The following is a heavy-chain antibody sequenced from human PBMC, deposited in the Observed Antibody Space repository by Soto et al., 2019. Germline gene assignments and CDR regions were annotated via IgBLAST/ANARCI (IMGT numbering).Heavy chain of an antibody. CDR3: ARGEFLSYDDY. Sequence: QVQLVQSGAEVKKPGASVKVYCKASGYTFTSYAMHWVRQAPGQRLEWMGWINAGNGNTKYSQKFQGRVTITRDTSASTAYMELSSLRSEDTAVYYCARGEFLSYDDYWGQGTLVTVSS. J-gene: IGHJ4*02. CDR2: INAGNGNT. CDR1: GYTFTSYA. V-gene: IGHV1-3*01. D-gene: IGHD3-16*01.